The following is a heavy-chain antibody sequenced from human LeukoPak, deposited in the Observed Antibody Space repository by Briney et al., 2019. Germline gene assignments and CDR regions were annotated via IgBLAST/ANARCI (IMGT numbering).Heavy chain of an antibody. CDR2: ISTYNGNT. CDR3: ARDRQWELYDAFDI. J-gene: IGHJ3*02. D-gene: IGHD1-26*01. Sequence: ASVKVSCEASGYTFINHGISWVRQAPGQGLEWMGWISTYNGNTNYAQKLQGRVTMTTDTSTSTAYMELRSLRSDDTAVYYCARDRQWELYDAFDIWGQGTMVTVSS. V-gene: IGHV1-18*01. CDR1: GYTFINHG.